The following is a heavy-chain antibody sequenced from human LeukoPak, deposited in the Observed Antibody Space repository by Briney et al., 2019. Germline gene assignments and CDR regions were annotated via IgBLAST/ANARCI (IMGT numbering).Heavy chain of an antibody. Sequence: GGSLRLSCAASGFTFSSYGMHWVRQAPGKGLEWVAFIRYDGSGKYYGDSVKGRFTISRDNSKNTLYLQMNSLRAEDTAVYYCAKVGSGSYSYYYYYYMDVWGKGTTVTVSS. J-gene: IGHJ6*03. CDR3: AKVGSGSYSYYYYYYMDV. CDR1: GFTFSSYG. CDR2: IRYDGSGK. V-gene: IGHV3-30*02. D-gene: IGHD3-10*01.